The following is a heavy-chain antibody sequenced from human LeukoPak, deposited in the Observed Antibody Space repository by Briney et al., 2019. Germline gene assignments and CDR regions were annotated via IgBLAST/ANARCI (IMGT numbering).Heavy chain of an antibody. J-gene: IGHJ4*02. CDR1: GGSISSSSYY. D-gene: IGHD3-10*01. CDR3: VRHAYGSGSYYNY. CDR2: IHYSGST. Sequence: PSETLSLTCTVSGGSISSSSYYWGWIRQPPGKGLEWIGSIHYSGSTYYNPSLKSRVTISVDTSKNQFSLKLSSVTAADTAVYYCVRHAYGSGSYYNYWGQGTLVTVSS. V-gene: IGHV4-39*01.